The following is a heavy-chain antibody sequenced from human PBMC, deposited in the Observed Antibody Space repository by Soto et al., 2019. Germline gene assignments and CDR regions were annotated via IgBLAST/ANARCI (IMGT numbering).Heavy chain of an antibody. CDR2: IYYSGST. J-gene: IGHJ4*02. CDR3: ARIRDYGSGSYRFDY. CDR1: GGSISSGAYY. V-gene: IGHV4-31*03. D-gene: IGHD3-10*01. Sequence: SETLSLNCPVSGGSISSGAYYWSWIRQHPGKGLEWIGYIYYSGSTYYNPSLKSRVTISVDTSKNQFSLKLSSVTAADTAVYYCARIRDYGSGSYRFDYWGQGTLVTVSS.